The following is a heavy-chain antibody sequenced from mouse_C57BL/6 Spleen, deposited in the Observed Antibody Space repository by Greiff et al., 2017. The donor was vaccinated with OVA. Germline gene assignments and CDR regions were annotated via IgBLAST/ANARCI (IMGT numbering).Heavy chain of an antibody. Sequence: EAGGGLVQPKGSLKLSCAASGFSFNTYAMNWVRQAPGKGLEWVARIRSKSNNYATYYADSVKDRFTISRDDSESMLYLQMNNLKTEDTAMYYGVRQEGLGQGDAMDYWGQGTSVTVSS. D-gene: IGHD4-1*01. CDR3: VRQEGLGQGDAMDY. J-gene: IGHJ4*01. CDR2: IRSKSNNYAT. V-gene: IGHV10-1*01. CDR1: GFSFNTYA.